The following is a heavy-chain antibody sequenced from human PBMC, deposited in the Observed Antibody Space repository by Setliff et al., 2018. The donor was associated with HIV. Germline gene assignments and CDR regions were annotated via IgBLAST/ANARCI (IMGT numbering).Heavy chain of an antibody. CDR3: VRGYCSSTTCYEDYYYMDV. CDR2: IFFTGNT. CDR1: GGSISGYY. V-gene: IGHV4-59*01. Sequence: SETLSLTCTVSGGSISGYYWSWIRQPPGKGLEYIGSIFFTGNTIYNPSLKARVTLSVDMSKNQVFLRLSSVTAADTAVYYCVRGYCSSTTCYEDYYYMDVWGKGSRVTVS. J-gene: IGHJ6*03. D-gene: IGHD2-2*01.